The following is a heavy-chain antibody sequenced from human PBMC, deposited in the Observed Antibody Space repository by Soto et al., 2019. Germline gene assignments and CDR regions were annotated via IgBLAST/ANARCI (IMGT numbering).Heavy chain of an antibody. CDR3: ATGVYDFWSGVWLGGYYYGMDV. CDR2: INHSGST. CDR1: GGSFSGYY. D-gene: IGHD3-3*01. V-gene: IGHV4-34*01. Sequence: KSSETLSLTCAVYGGSFSGYYWSWIRQPPGKGLEWIGEINHSGSTNYNPSLKSRVTISVDTSKNQFSLKLSSVTAADTAVYYCATGVYDFWSGVWLGGYYYGMDVWGQGTTVTVSS. J-gene: IGHJ6*02.